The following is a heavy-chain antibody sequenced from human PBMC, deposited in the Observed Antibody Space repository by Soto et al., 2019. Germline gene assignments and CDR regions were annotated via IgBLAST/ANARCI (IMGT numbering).Heavy chain of an antibody. CDR1: GFTFSNAW. D-gene: IGHD3-22*01. CDR3: TTASTMIVVVISSDAGAFDI. Sequence: PGGSLRLSCAASGFTFSNAWMNWVRQAPGKGLEWVGRIKSKTDGGTTDYAAPVKGRFTISRDDSKNTLYLQMNSLKTEDTAVYYCTTASTMIVVVISSDAGAFDIWGQGTMVTVSS. J-gene: IGHJ3*02. V-gene: IGHV3-15*07. CDR2: IKSKTDGGTT.